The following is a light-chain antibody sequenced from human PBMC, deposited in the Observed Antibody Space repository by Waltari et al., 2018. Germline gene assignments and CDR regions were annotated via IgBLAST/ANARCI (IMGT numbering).Light chain of an antibody. V-gene: IGLV3-21*01. CDR3: QVWQRSSAHPV. CDR1: NIGSTS. Sequence: SYVLTQPPSLSVAPGQTAWITCGGSNIGSTSVHWYQQKPGQAPVLVIYYDNDGPSGIPERFSGSNSGNTATLTISRVEAGDEADYYCQVWQRSSAHPVFGGGTKLTVL. J-gene: IGLJ2*01. CDR2: YDN.